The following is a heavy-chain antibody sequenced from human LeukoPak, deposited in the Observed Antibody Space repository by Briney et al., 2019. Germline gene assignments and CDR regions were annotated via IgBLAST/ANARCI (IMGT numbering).Heavy chain of an antibody. CDR1: GFTFSTYA. J-gene: IGHJ5*02. CDR3: AKDYEPLVGVHRWGDWFDP. V-gene: IGHV3-23*01. CDR2: ISGTGGSI. Sequence: GGSLRLSCAASGFTFSTYAMTWVRQAPGKGLEWVSLISGTGGSIYYADSVKGRFTISRDNSRNTLYLQMNSLRAEDTAVYYCAKDYEPLVGVHRWGDWFDPWGQGTLVTVSS. D-gene: IGHD1-26*01.